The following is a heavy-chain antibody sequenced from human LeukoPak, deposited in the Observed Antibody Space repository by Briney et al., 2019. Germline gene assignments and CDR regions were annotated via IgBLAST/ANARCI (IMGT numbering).Heavy chain of an antibody. D-gene: IGHD3-10*01. J-gene: IGHJ5*02. Sequence: PGGTLRLSCAASGFTFSNYGMSWVRHAPGKGLEWVSAISGSGGNTYYAGSVKGRFTISRDNSKNTLYLQMNSLRAEDTAVYYCVKSGGGQFDPWGQGTLVTVSS. V-gene: IGHV3-23*01. CDR3: VKSGGGQFDP. CDR2: ISGSGGNT. CDR1: GFTFSNYG.